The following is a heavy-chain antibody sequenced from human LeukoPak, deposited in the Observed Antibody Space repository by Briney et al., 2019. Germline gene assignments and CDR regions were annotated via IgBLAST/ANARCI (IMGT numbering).Heavy chain of an antibody. Sequence: GGSLRLSCAASGFTFSSYAMHWVRQAPGKGLEYVSAISSNGGSTYYANPVKGRFTISRDNSKNTLYLQMGSLRAEDMAVYYCARGYGSGSYGYYYGMDVWGQGTTVTVSS. D-gene: IGHD3-10*01. CDR1: GFTFSSYA. CDR2: ISSNGGST. CDR3: ARGYGSGSYGYYYGMDV. V-gene: IGHV3-64*01. J-gene: IGHJ6*02.